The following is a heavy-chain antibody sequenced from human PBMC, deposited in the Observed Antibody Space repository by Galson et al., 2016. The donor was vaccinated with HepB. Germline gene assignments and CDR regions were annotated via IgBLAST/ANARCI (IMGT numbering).Heavy chain of an antibody. CDR2: ITGSGGWI. CDR1: GFTFSSYA. D-gene: IGHD2-15*01. CDR3: AKDGGYCSDATCYYRNS. V-gene: IGHV3-23*01. J-gene: IGHJ4*02. Sequence: SLRLSCAASGFTFSSYAMSWVRQAPGKGLAWVTTITGSGGWIKYAASVKGRLITSRDNSKNTLYLQLNSLRAEDTAVYYCAKDGGYCSDATCYYRNSWGQGTLVTVSS.